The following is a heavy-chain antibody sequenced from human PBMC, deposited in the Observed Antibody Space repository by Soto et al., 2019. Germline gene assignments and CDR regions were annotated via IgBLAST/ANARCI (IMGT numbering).Heavy chain of an antibody. CDR1: GFTFSSYG. CDR3: AREYSYGYSNWFDP. Sequence: PGGSLRLSCAASGFTFSSYGMHWVRQAPGKGLEWVAVIWYDGSNKYYADSVKGRFTISRDNSKNTLYLQMNSLRAEDTAVYYCAREYSYGYSNWFDPWGQGTLVTVSS. D-gene: IGHD5-18*01. J-gene: IGHJ5*02. V-gene: IGHV3-33*01. CDR2: IWYDGSNK.